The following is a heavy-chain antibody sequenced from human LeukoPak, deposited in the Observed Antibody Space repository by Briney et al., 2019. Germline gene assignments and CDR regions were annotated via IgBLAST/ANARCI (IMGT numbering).Heavy chain of an antibody. V-gene: IGHV4-39*07. Sequence: PSETLSLTCTVSGGSISSSSYYWGWIRQPPGKGLEWIGSIYYSGSTYYNPSLKSRVTMSVDTSKNQFSLKLSSVTAADTAVYYCARALSGEFDAFDIWGQGTMVTVSS. CDR2: IYYSGST. D-gene: IGHD3-10*01. CDR3: ARALSGEFDAFDI. J-gene: IGHJ3*02. CDR1: GGSISSSSYY.